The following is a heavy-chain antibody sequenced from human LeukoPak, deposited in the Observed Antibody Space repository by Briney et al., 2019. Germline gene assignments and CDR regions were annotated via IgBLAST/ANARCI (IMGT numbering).Heavy chain of an antibody. CDR1: GDSISSGGYY. CDR2: IFDGGNT. V-gene: IGHV4-31*03. J-gene: IGHJ4*02. D-gene: IGHD5-18*01. CDR3: ARDRKGWIQIDY. Sequence: SETLSLTCTVSGDSISSGGYYWSWIRQHPGKGLEWIGFIFDGGNTYYNPSLKSRVTISVDTSKNQLSLNLTSVTAADTAVYYCARDRKGWIQIDYWGQGTLVTVSS.